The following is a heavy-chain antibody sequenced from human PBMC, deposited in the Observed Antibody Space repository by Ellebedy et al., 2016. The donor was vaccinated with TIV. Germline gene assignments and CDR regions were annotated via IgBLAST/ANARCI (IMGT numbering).Heavy chain of an antibody. CDR1: GGSFSGYY. Sequence: GSLRLXXAVYGGSFSGYYWSWIRQPPGKGLEWIGEINHSGSTNYNPSLKSRVTISVDTSKNQFSLKLSSVTAADTAVYYCARWGSYYDILTGPTARRYYYYGMDVWGQGTTVTVSS. V-gene: IGHV4-34*01. D-gene: IGHD3-9*01. CDR3: ARWGSYYDILTGPTARRYYYYGMDV. J-gene: IGHJ6*02. CDR2: INHSGST.